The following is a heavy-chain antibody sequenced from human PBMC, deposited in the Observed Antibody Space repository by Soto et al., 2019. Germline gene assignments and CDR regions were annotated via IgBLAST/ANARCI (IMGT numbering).Heavy chain of an antibody. CDR1: GFIFRDYS. D-gene: IGHD3-22*01. J-gene: IGHJ4*02. Sequence: GGSLRLSCAASGFIFRDYSMNWVRQAPGKGLEWVSSISSTSSYIYYADSLKGRFTISRDNAKNSLYLQMNSLRVEDAAVYYCARGYYDRSGYFFEYWGQGTLVTVSS. V-gene: IGHV3-21*01. CDR3: ARGYYDRSGYFFEY. CDR2: ISSTSSYI.